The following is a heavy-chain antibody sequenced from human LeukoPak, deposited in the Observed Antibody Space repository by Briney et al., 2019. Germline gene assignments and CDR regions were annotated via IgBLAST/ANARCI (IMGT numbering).Heavy chain of an antibody. V-gene: IGHV3-64*01. J-gene: IGHJ6*03. CDR1: GFTFSSYT. CDR3: ARVRMGATVSDYYYYYMDV. CDR2: IISHGGNT. D-gene: IGHD1-26*01. Sequence: GGSLRLSCAASGFTFSSYTMRWVRQAPGKGPESVSAIISHGGNTHYTNSVKGRFTISRDNSKNTLYLQMGSLRADDMAVYYCARVRMGATVSDYYYYYMDVWGKGTTVTVSS.